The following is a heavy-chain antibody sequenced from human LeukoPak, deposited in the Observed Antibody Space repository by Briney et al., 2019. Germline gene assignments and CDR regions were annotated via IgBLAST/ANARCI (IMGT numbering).Heavy chain of an antibody. CDR1: GFTFSSNA. CDR3: AKASSGIFGVVVNYFDS. CDR2: IGGLGFKT. Sequence: PGGSLRLSCAASGFTFSSNAMSWVRQAPGKGLEWVSTIGGLGFKTYSAESVKGRFSISRDNPKSTLYLQLNSLRAEDTAVYYCAKASSGIFGVVVNYFDSWGQGTLVTVSS. D-gene: IGHD3-3*01. J-gene: IGHJ4*02. V-gene: IGHV3-23*01.